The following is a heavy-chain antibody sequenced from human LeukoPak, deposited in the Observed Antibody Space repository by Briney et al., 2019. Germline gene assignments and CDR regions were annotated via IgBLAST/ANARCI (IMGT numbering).Heavy chain of an antibody. D-gene: IGHD2-15*01. CDR2: IKQDGSEK. Sequence: PGGSLRLSCAASGFTFSSYWMSWVRQAPGKGLEWVANIKQDGSEKHYVDSVKGRFTISRDNAKNSLYLQMNSLRAEDTAVYYCARLVVVVVAATQILDSFDYWGQGTLVTVSS. V-gene: IGHV3-7*01. CDR3: ARLVVVVVAATQILDSFDY. J-gene: IGHJ4*02. CDR1: GFTFSSYW.